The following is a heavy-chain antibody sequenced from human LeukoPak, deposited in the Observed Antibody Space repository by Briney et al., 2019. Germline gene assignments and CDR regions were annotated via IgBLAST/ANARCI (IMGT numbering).Heavy chain of an antibody. CDR1: GGSFSGYY. V-gene: IGHV4-34*01. CDR3: ASQMSGTSVSY. J-gene: IGHJ4*02. D-gene: IGHD2-2*01. Sequence: SETLSLTCAVYGGSFSGYYWSWIRQPPGKGLEWIGEINHSGSTNYNPSLKSRVTISVDTSKNQFSLKLNSVTTTDTAVYCCASQMSGTSVSYWGQGTLVTVSS. CDR2: INHSGST.